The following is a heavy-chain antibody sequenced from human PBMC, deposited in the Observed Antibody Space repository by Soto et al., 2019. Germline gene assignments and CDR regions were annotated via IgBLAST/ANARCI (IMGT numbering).Heavy chain of an antibody. Sequence: XETLSLTCTVSGFSISSYYWSWIRQPPGKGLEWIGYIYYSGGTNYNPSLKSRVTISVDTSKNQFSLKLTSVTAADTAVYYCARGGGQADYWGQGTLVTVSS. J-gene: IGHJ4*02. V-gene: IGHV4-59*01. CDR2: IYYSGGT. CDR1: GFSISSYY. D-gene: IGHD3-16*01. CDR3: ARGGGQADY.